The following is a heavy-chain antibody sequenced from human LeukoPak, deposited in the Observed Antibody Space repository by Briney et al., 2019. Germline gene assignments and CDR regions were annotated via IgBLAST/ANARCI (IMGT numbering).Heavy chain of an antibody. V-gene: IGHV4-61*02. CDR1: GGSISSGSYY. CDR2: IYTSGST. CDR3: ASSRYDILTGYYTPIDY. Sequence: PSETLSLTCTVSGGSISSGSYYWSWIRQPAGKGLEWIGRIYTSGSTNYNPSLKSRVTISVDTSKNQFSLKLSSVTAADTAVYYCASSRYDILTGYYTPIDYWGQGTLATVSS. J-gene: IGHJ4*02. D-gene: IGHD3-9*01.